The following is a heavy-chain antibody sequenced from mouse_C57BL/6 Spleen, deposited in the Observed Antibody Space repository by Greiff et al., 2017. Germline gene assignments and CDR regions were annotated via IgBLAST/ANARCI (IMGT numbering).Heavy chain of an antibody. D-gene: IGHD3-3*01. J-gene: IGHJ4*01. CDR1: GYAFSSSW. CDR2: IYPGDGDT. V-gene: IGHV1-82*01. CDR3: ARGHSGMDY. Sequence: QVQLQQSGPELVKPGASVKISCKASGYAFSSSWMNWVKQRPGKGLEWIGRIYPGDGDTNYNGKFKGKATLTADKSSSTAYMQLISLTSEDSAVYFCARGHSGMDYWGQGTSVTVSS.